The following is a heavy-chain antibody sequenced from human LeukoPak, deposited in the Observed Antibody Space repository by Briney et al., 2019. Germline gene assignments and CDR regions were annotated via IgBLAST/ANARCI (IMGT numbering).Heavy chain of an antibody. V-gene: IGHV3-7*01. D-gene: IGHD2-2*01. Sequence: GGSLRLSCAASGFAFRKYWMAWVRQAPGQGLEWVATIAANGNDKDYEDSVKGRFTIFRDNAKNSLSLQIDSLRAEDTAVYYCARDDCSTTPCYAYWGQGTLVTVSS. J-gene: IGHJ4*02. CDR2: IAANGNDK. CDR1: GFAFRKYW. CDR3: ARDDCSTTPCYAY.